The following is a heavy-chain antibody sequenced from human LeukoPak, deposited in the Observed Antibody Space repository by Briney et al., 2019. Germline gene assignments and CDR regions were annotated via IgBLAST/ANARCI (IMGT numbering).Heavy chain of an antibody. D-gene: IGHD2-2*01. CDR2: INHSGST. CDR1: GGSFSGYY. Sequence: SETLSLTCAVYGGSFSGYYWSWIRQPPGKGLEWIGEINHSGSTNYNPSLKSRVTISVDTSKNQFSLKLSSVTAADTAVYYCARWRYCSSTSCYKGRNYYYYMDVWGKGTTVTVSS. CDR3: ARWRYCSSTSCYKGRNYYYYMDV. V-gene: IGHV4-34*01. J-gene: IGHJ6*03.